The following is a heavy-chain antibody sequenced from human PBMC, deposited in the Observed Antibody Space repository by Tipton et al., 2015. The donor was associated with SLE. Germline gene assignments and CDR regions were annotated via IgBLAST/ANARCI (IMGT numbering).Heavy chain of an antibody. J-gene: IGHJ4*02. V-gene: IGHV4-39*01. Sequence: LRLSCNVSGGSISDTNYYWAWIRQPPGKGLEWIGSIYYTGSTYYNPSLRSRFTISVDTSKNQFSLKVTSVTAADSTVYYCASQGPRRRFDYWGQGALVTVSS. CDR2: IYYTGST. D-gene: IGHD1-1*01. CDR3: ASQGPRRRFDY. CDR1: GGSISDTNYY.